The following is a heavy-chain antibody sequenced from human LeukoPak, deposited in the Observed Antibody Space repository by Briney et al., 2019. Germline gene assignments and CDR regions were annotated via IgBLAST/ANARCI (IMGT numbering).Heavy chain of an antibody. CDR3: ARVKGYGYGSGPHWYFDL. V-gene: IGHV1-2*02. CDR2: TNPNSGGT. J-gene: IGHJ2*01. Sequence: ASVRVSCTASGYTFTGYYMHWVRQAPGHGLEWRGWTNPNSGGTNYAQKFQGRVTITRDTSISTAYMEMSMLRSDDTAVYYCARVKGYGYGSGPHWYFDLWGRGTLVTVSS. CDR1: GYTFTGYY. D-gene: IGHD5-18*01.